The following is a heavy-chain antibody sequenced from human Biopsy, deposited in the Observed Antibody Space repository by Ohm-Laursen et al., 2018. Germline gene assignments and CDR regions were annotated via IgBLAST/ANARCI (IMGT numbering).Heavy chain of an antibody. V-gene: IGHV1-2*02. D-gene: IGHD3-9*01. CDR1: GYTFAGYY. CDR3: ARVPAYPSIDGYYGLDL. J-gene: IGHJ6*02. CDR2: INPNSGNA. Sequence: GASVNVSRKTSGYTFAGYYLHWVRQAPGHGLGWMGWINPNSGNANYAQSFQGRLTVTRDTSISTAYMELTSLTFDDTAIYYCARVPAYPSIDGYYGLDLWGQGTTVIVSS.